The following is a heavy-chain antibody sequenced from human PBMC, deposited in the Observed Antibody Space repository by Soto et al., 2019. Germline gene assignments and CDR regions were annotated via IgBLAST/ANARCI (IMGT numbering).Heavy chain of an antibody. CDR3: ARKSIAVAGYYYYYYGMDV. CDR2: IIPIFGTA. J-gene: IGHJ6*02. V-gene: IGHV1-69*13. CDR1: GGTFGSYA. Sequence: SVKVSCKASGGTFGSYAISWVRQAPGQGLEWMGGIIPIFGTANYAQKFQGRVTITADESTSTAYMELSSLRSEDTAVYYCARKSIAVAGYYYYYYGMDVWGQGTTVTVSS. D-gene: IGHD6-19*01.